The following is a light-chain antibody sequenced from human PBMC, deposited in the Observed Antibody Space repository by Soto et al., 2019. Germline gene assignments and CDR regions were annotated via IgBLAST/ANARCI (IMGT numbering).Light chain of an antibody. CDR1: SSDVGDYNY. CDR3: SSYTSSSTL. CDR2: DVS. V-gene: IGLV2-14*01. Sequence: QSALTQPASVSGSPGQSITISCTGTSSDVGDYNYASWYQQHPGKAPKLMLYDVSNRPSWISNRFSGTKSGNTASLTISGLQAEYEADYYCSSYTSSSTLFGTGTKVTVL. J-gene: IGLJ1*01.